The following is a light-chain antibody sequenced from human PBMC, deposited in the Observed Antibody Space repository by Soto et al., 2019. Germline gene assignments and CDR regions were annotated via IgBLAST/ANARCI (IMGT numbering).Light chain of an antibody. CDR2: DVN. J-gene: IGLJ2*01. V-gene: IGLV2-14*01. CDR1: SSDIGGYDY. CDR3: TSYASSSSYVV. Sequence: QSALTQPASVSGSPGQSITLSCTGTSSDIGGYDYVSWYQRHPGKAPKLIIYDVNNRPSGVSNRFSGSKSGNTASLTISGLQAEDEADYYCTSYASSSSYVVFGGGTKLTVL.